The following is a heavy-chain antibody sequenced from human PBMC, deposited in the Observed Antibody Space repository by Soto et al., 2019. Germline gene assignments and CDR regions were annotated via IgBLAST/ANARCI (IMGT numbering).Heavy chain of an antibody. J-gene: IGHJ4*02. Sequence: GASLTLSCKGSGYSFTSYWIGWVRQMPGKGLEWMGIIYPVDSDTRYSPSFQGQVTISADKSISTAYLQWSSLKASDTAMYYCARHPSLAAAGFDYWGQGTLVTVS. V-gene: IGHV5-51*01. CDR2: IYPVDSDT. D-gene: IGHD6-13*01. CDR3: ARHPSLAAAGFDY. CDR1: GYSFTSYW.